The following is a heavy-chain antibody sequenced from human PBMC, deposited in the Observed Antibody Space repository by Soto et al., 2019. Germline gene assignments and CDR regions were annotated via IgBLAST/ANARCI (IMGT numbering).Heavy chain of an antibody. V-gene: IGHV1-2*02. Sequence: QVQLVQSGAEVRKPGASVKVSCKASGYTFTGYYMPWVRQAPGPGLEWMGWLNPNSGCTNYAQKFQGRVTMTRDTSISTAYVALSRMTSDDAAIYYWASSDSTLMPLPDYCVQGTLVTVSS. CDR1: GYTFTGYY. CDR2: LNPNSGCT. CDR3: ASSDSTLMPLPDY. J-gene: IGHJ4*02. D-gene: IGHD2-2*01.